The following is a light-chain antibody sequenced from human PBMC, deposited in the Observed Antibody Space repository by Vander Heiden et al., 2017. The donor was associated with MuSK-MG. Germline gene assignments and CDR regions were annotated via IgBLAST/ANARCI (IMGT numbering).Light chain of an antibody. CDR2: DAS. V-gene: IGKV3-20*01. CDR3: QQDGMSPKT. J-gene: IGKJ1*01. CDR1: QSVNNHY. Sequence: EIVLTQPPGTLSLSPGERGTLSCMASQSVNNHYLAWYQQKPGQAPRLLIYDASSTATGIPDRSSGSGSGTDFTLTIIRLEPEDFAVYYCQQDGMSPKTFGQGSKVDIK.